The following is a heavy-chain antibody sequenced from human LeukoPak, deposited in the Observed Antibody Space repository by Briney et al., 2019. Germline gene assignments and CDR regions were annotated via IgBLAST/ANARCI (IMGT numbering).Heavy chain of an antibody. J-gene: IGHJ4*02. D-gene: IGHD4-23*01. CDR1: GYSFTSYW. Sequence: KNGDSLKISCKGSGYSFTSYWIGWVRPMPGKGLEWMGIIYPADSDTRYSPSFQGQVTISADKSISTAYLQWSSLKASDTAMYYCARQPDYGGNQGHADYWGQGTLVTVSS. CDR3: ARQPDYGGNQGHADY. V-gene: IGHV5-51*01. CDR2: IYPADSDT.